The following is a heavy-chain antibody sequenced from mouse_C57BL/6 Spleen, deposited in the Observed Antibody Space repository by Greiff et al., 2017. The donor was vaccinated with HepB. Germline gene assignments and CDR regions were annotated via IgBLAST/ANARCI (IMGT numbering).Heavy chain of an antibody. CDR3: ARSGFYYGSSDDYAMDY. CDR1: GYAFSSSW. V-gene: IGHV1-82*01. D-gene: IGHD1-1*01. J-gene: IGHJ4*01. Sequence: VQLQQSGPELVKPGASVKISCKASGYAFSSSWMNWVKQRPGKGLEWIGRIYPGDGDTNYNGKFKGKATLTADKSSSTAYMQLSSLTSEDSAVYFCARSGFYYGSSDDYAMDYWGQGTSVTVSS. CDR2: IYPGDGDT.